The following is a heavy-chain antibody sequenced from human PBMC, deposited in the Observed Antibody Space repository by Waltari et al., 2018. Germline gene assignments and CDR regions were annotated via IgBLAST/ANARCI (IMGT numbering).Heavy chain of an antibody. Sequence: QVQLQQWGAGLLKPSETLSLNCAVYGGSFRAYLWTWIRQPPGKGLQWIGEIYHSGRTTYNPSLESRVTISLDMSKNQFSLKLNSVTAADTAMYYCARTFCSRTRCPGTDVWGQGTTVTISS. V-gene: IGHV4-34*01. J-gene: IGHJ6*02. D-gene: IGHD2-2*01. CDR3: ARTFCSRTRCPGTDV. CDR2: IYHSGRT. CDR1: GGSFRAYL.